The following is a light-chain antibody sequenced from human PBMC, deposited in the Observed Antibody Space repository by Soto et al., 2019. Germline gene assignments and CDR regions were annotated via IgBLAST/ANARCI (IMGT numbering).Light chain of an antibody. CDR3: QQYNSYWT. Sequence: DIQMTQSPSTLSASVGDRVTITCRASQSISSWLAWYQQKPGKAPKLLIYDASSLESGVPSRFSGSGSGTEFTLTSSSLQPDDFATYYCQQYNSYWTVGQGTKVDIK. V-gene: IGKV1-5*01. J-gene: IGKJ1*01. CDR1: QSISSW. CDR2: DAS.